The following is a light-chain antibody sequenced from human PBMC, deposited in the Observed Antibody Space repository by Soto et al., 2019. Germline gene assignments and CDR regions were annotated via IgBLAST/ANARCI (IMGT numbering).Light chain of an antibody. CDR3: QQYGTSPYT. CDR1: QSISGT. CDR2: AAS. V-gene: IGKV3-20*01. Sequence: EIVMTQSPATLSVSPGGRATLSCRASQSISGTLAWYQQKPGQAPRLLIYAASGRATGIPDRISGSGSGTDFTLTISRLEPEDFAVYYCQQYGTSPYTFGQGTTLEIK. J-gene: IGKJ2*01.